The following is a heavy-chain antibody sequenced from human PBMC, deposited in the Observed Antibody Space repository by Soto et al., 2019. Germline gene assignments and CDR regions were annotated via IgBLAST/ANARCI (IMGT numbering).Heavy chain of an antibody. CDR1: GFTFSSYW. V-gene: IGHV3-74*01. CDR3: GRDSGYSSNL. CDR2: INSRGSPT. D-gene: IGHD6-13*01. Sequence: GGSLRLSCAASGFTFSSYWMHWVRQAPGKGLVWVSHINSRGSPTSYADSVKGRFTISRDNAKNTLYLQMNSLRVEDTGVYYCGRDSGYSSNLWGQGSLVTVSS. J-gene: IGHJ4*02.